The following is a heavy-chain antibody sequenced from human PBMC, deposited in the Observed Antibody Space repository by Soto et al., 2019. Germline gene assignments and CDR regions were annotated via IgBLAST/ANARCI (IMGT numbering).Heavy chain of an antibody. J-gene: IGHJ3*02. Sequence: GGSLRLSCAASGFTFSSYAMRWVRQAPGKGLEWVAVISYDGSNKYYADSVKGRFTISRDNAKNTLYLQMNSLRAEDTAVYDCARSSEKRGIFRDAFDIWGQGTMVTVSS. CDR3: ARSSEKRGIFRDAFDI. CDR2: ISYDGSNK. V-gene: IGHV3-30*04. D-gene: IGHD3-10*01. CDR1: GFTFSSYA.